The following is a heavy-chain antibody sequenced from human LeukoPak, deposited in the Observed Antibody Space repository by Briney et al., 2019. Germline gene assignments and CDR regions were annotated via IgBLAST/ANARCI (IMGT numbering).Heavy chain of an antibody. V-gene: IGHV3-13*01. CDR2: IGTAGDT. D-gene: IGHD4-17*01. J-gene: IGHJ2*01. CDR3: ARRRGDYYTGWYFDL. CDR1: GFTFSSYD. Sequence: GGSLRLSCAASGFTFSSYDMHWVRQATGKGLEWVSAIGTAGDTYYPGSVKGRFTISRENAKNSLCLQMNSLRAGDTAVYYCARRRGDYYTGWYFDLWGRGTLVTVSS.